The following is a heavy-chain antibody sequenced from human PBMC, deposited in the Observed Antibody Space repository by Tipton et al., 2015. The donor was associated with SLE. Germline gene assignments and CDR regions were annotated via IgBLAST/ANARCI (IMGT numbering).Heavy chain of an antibody. J-gene: IGHJ3*02. Sequence: SLRLSCEASGFKFDDYTMFWVRQVSGKGLEWVSGISWDGTKVDYVDSVKGRFIISRDNGKNSVSLEMNSLRLEDTAMYYCARDQRGVITDAFDIWGQGTMVTVSS. CDR2: ISWDGTKV. CDR3: ARDQRGVITDAFDI. D-gene: IGHD3-10*01. CDR1: GFKFDDYT. V-gene: IGHV3-9*01.